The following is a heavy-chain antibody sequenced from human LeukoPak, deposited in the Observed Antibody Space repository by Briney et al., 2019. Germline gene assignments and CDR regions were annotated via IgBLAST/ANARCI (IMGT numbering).Heavy chain of an antibody. J-gene: IGHJ4*02. D-gene: IGHD2-15*01. CDR3: ARTIVDGGTNY. CDR1: GYTFTGYY. CDR2: INPSGGST. V-gene: IGHV1-46*01. Sequence: ASVKVSCKASGYTFTGYYIHWVRQAPVQGLKWMGKINPSGGSTSYAQNFQGRVTMTRDTSTTTVYMELSSLRSEDTAVYYCARTIVDGGTNYWGQGTLVTVSS.